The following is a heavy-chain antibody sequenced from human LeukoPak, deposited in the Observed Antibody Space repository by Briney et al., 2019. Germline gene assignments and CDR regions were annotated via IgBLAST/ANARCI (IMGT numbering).Heavy chain of an antibody. CDR1: GGTFSSYA. V-gene: IGHV1-69*05. J-gene: IGHJ4*02. D-gene: IGHD6-19*01. CDR2: IIPIFGTA. CDR3: ARRGSGWYGLNY. Sequence: ASVKVSCKASGGTFSSYAISWVRQAPGQGLEWMGRIIPIFGTANYAQKFQGRVTITTDESTRTAYMELSSLRSEDTAVYYCARRGSGWYGLNYWGQGTLVTASS.